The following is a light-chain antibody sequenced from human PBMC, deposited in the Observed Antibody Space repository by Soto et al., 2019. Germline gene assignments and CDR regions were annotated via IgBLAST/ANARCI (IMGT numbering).Light chain of an antibody. CDR3: NSLSAAGSSYV. J-gene: IGLJ1*01. CDR2: EVS. CDR1: SSDVGSHNH. V-gene: IGLV2-14*01. Sequence: SALTQPASVSGSPGQSIAISCTGTSSDVGSHNHVSWYQQYPGKAPKLMIYEVSNRPSGVSARFSGSKFGSTASLTISGLQAEDEADYYCNSLSAAGSSYVFGPGTKLTVL.